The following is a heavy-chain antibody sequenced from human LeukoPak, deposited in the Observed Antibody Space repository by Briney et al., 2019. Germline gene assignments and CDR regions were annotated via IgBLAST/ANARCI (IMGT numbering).Heavy chain of an antibody. CDR3: ARGYCSSTSCYAFWFDP. Sequence: GESLKISCTGSGYSFTSYWISWVRQMPGKGLEWMGRIDPSDSYTNYSPSFQGHVTISADKSISTAYLQWSSLKASDTAMYYCARGYCSSTSCYAFWFDPWGQGTLVTVSS. V-gene: IGHV5-10-1*01. CDR1: GYSFTSYW. D-gene: IGHD2-2*01. J-gene: IGHJ5*02. CDR2: IDPSDSYT.